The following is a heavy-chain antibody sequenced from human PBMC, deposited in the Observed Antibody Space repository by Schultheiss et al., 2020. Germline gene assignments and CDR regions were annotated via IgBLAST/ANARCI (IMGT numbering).Heavy chain of an antibody. Sequence: ASVKVSCKASGYTFTSYYMHWVRQAPGQGLEWMGGISAYNGNTNYAQNFQGRVTMTRDTSISTAYMELSSLRSEDTAVYYCARKGRFYDSNPDYWGQVTLVTVSS. D-gene: IGHD3-22*01. V-gene: IGHV1-2*02. J-gene: IGHJ4*02. CDR1: GYTFTSYY. CDR2: ISAYNGNT. CDR3: ARKGRFYDSNPDY.